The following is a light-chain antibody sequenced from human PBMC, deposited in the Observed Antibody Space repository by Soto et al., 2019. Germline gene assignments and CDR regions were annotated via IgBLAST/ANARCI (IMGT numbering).Light chain of an antibody. CDR1: QTISTW. CDR3: QQTSAFPRT. Sequence: IQVTQSPPTLSASVGDRVTITFRASQTISTWMAWYQQTPGKAPKLLLRGASSLHRGVPSRFSGGGAGTEFTLTISSLQPEDFATYYCQQTSAFPRTFGQGTKVDI. J-gene: IGKJ1*01. CDR2: GAS. V-gene: IGKV1-12*01.